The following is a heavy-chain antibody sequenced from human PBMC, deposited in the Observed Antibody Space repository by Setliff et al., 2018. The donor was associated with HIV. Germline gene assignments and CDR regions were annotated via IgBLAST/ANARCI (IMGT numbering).Heavy chain of an antibody. J-gene: IGHJ6*03. D-gene: IGHD2-15*01. Sequence: GGSLRLSCAASGFTFSTYAMSWVRQAPGKGLEWVSAISGSGGSTYYADSVKGRFTISRDNSKNTLYLQMNSLRAEDTAVYYCARDRVVAAAYYYYYMDVWGKGTTVTVSS. CDR3: ARDRVVAAAYYYYYMDV. V-gene: IGHV3-23*01. CDR1: GFTFSTYA. CDR2: ISGSGGST.